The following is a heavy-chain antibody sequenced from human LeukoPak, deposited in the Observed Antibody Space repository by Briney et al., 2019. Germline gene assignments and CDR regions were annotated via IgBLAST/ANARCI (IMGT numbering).Heavy chain of an antibody. CDR3: AKDLRYFDWLEYYFDY. D-gene: IGHD3-9*01. Sequence: GGSLTLSCAASGFTVSTNYMSWVRQAPGKGLEWVSVIYSGGTTYYADSVKGRFTISRDNSKNTLYLQMNSLRAEDTAVYYCAKDLRYFDWLEYYFDYWGQGTLVTVSS. CDR1: GFTVSTNY. V-gene: IGHV3-66*01. J-gene: IGHJ4*02. CDR2: IYSGGTT.